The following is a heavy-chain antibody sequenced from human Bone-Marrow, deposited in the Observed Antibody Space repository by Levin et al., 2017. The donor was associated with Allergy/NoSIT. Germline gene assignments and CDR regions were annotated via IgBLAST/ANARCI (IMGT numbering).Heavy chain of an antibody. V-gene: IGHV4-38-2*02. J-gene: IGHJ4*01. Sequence: RSQTLSLTCSVSNFSIASTYYWGWLRQPPGKGLEWIGSVYHSGSTYYNPSLQSRVTVSADTSRNHFSLKMKSVTVADTAVYYCVRVYTNSVYFDFWGRGSLVTVSS. CDR2: VYHSGST. CDR3: VRVYTNSVYFDF. D-gene: IGHD2-8*01. CDR1: NFSIASTYY.